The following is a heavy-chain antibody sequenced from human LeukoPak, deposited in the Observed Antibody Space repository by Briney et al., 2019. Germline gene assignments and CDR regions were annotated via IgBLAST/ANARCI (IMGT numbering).Heavy chain of an antibody. Sequence: PGRSLRLSCAASGFTFDDYAMHWVRQAPGKGLEWVSGISWNSGSIGYADSVKGRFTISSDNAKNSLYLQMNSLRAEDMALYYCAKAGSSGYYFDAFDIWGQGTMVTVSS. J-gene: IGHJ3*02. V-gene: IGHV3-9*03. CDR1: GFTFDDYA. D-gene: IGHD3-22*01. CDR2: ISWNSGSI. CDR3: AKAGSSGYYFDAFDI.